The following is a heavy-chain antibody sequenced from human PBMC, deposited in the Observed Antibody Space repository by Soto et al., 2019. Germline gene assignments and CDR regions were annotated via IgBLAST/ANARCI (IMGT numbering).Heavy chain of an antibody. D-gene: IGHD6-19*01. J-gene: IGHJ6*02. CDR1: GDSVSSNSAA. V-gene: IGHV6-1*01. CDR2: TYYRSKWYN. Sequence: PSQTLSLTCAISGDSVSSNSAAWNWIRQSPSRGLEWLGRTYYRSKWYNDHAVSVKSRITINPDTSKNQFSLQLNSVTPEDTAVYYCARVLRGGWYGFYYYYYGMDVWGQGTTVTVSS. CDR3: ARVLRGGWYGFYYYYYGMDV.